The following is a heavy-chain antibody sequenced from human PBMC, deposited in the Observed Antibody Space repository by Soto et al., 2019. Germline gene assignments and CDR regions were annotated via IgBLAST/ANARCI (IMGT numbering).Heavy chain of an antibody. Sequence: EVQLVESGGGLVKPGGSLRLSWAVPGFTVSSAGMNGVRQAPGKGLEWAGHIKSKSDGGTTDYAAPVKGRFTISRDDSKNTLYLEMNSLTTEDTAVYYCTTDSGRLVRGYWGQGTLVTVSS. CDR1: GFTVSSAG. CDR3: TTDSGRLVRGY. V-gene: IGHV3-15*07. J-gene: IGHJ4*02. CDR2: IKSKSDGGTT. D-gene: IGHD3-10*01.